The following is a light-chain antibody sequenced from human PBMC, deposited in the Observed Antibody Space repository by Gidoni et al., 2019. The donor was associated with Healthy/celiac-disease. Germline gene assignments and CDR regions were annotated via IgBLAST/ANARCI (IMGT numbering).Light chain of an antibody. CDR1: SGSIASNY. Sequence: NFMLTQPPSVSESPGQTVTISCTGSSGSIASNYVQWYQQRPGSAPTTVIYEDNQRPSGVPDRCSGSIDSSSNSASLTISGLKTEDEADYYCQSYDSSNPDVVFGGGTKLTVL. CDR3: QSYDSSNPDVV. V-gene: IGLV6-57*02. CDR2: EDN. J-gene: IGLJ2*01.